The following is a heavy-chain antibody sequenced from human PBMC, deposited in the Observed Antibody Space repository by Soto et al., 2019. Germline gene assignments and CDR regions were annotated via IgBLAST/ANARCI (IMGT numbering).Heavy chain of an antibody. Sequence: GESLKISCKGSGYSFTSYWIGWVRQMPGKGLEWMGIIYPGDSDTRYSPSFQGRVTISADKSISTAYLQWSSLKASDTAMYYCARQKPAYCGGDCYYGEFDYWGQGTLVTVSS. CDR3: ARQKPAYCGGDCYYGEFDY. CDR2: IYPGDSDT. CDR1: GYSFTSYW. D-gene: IGHD2-21*02. J-gene: IGHJ4*02. V-gene: IGHV5-51*01.